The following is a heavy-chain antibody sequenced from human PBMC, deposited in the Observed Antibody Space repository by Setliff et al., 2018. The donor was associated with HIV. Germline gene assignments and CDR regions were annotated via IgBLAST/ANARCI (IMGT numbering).Heavy chain of an antibody. CDR3: VTGEGLRF. CDR1: GYTFTDYY. V-gene: IGHV1-69-2*01. D-gene: IGHD2-15*01. CDR2: GDPEDGET. J-gene: IGHJ4*01. Sequence: VASVKVSCKASGYTFTDYYMHWVQQAPGKGLEWMGRGDPEDGETIYAEKFQGRVTITADTSTDTAYMELSSLRSEDTAVYYCVTGEGLRFWGQGTLVTVSS.